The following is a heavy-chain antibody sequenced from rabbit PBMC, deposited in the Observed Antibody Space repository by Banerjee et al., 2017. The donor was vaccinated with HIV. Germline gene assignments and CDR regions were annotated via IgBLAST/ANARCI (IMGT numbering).Heavy chain of an antibody. CDR1: GIDFSSYG. V-gene: IGHV1S47*01. D-gene: IGHD4-1*01. CDR3: ARSSGLNFNL. Sequence: QEQLVESGGGLVTLGGSLKLSCKASGIDFSSYGISWVRQAPGKGLEWIAYIYPDYGSTDYASWVNGRFTISLDNAQNTVFLQMTSLTAADTATYFCARSSGLNFNLWGPGTLVTVS. J-gene: IGHJ4*01. CDR2: IYPDYGST.